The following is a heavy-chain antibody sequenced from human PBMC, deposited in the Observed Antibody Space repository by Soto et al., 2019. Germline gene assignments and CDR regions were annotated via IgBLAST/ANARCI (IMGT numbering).Heavy chain of an antibody. V-gene: IGHV3-23*01. CDR1: GFTFSFCA. CDR2: IRGSGGDT. J-gene: IGHJ4*02. D-gene: IGHD3-22*01. Sequence: EVQLLESGGGLVQPGGSLRLSCAASGFTFSFCAMSWVRQAPGKGLEWVSSIRGSGGDTYYADSVRGRFTISRDNSQNTLYLQMNSLRVEDTEVYYCVMGPSASYYYFDSWGQGTLVTVSS. CDR3: VMGPSASYYYFDS.